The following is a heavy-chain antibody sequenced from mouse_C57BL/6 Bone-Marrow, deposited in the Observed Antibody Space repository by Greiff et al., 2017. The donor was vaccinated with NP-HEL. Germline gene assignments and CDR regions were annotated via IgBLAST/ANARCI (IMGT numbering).Heavy chain of an antibody. Sequence: QVQLKQSGAELARPGASVKLSCKASGYTFTSYGISWVKQRTGQGLEWIGEIYPRSGNTYYNEKFKGKATLTADKSSSTAYMQLSSLTSEDSAVYYCASEMVTTGVADWGQGTLVTVSA. J-gene: IGHJ3*01. D-gene: IGHD2-2*01. CDR1: GYTFTSYG. V-gene: IGHV1-81*01. CDR2: IYPRSGNT. CDR3: ASEMVTTGVAD.